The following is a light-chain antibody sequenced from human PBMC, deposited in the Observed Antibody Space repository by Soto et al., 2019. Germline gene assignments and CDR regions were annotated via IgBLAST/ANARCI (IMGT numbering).Light chain of an antibody. CDR1: QSVSSSY. J-gene: IGKJ1*01. Sequence: EIVLAQSPGTLSLSTGERATLSCRSSQSVSSSYLAWYQHKPGQPPRLLIYGASTRATGIPDRFTGRGSGTDFTLTISRLEPENFAVYYCQQYGISPRTFGQGTKVDIK. CDR2: GAS. CDR3: QQYGISPRT. V-gene: IGKV3-20*01.